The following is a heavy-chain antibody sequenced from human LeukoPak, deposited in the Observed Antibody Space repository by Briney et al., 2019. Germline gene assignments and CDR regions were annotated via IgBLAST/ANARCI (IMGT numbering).Heavy chain of an antibody. V-gene: IGHV3-30*01. CDR1: GFTFTSHA. Sequence: PGGSLSLSCAASGFTFTSHAMHWVRQEPGKGLEWVAVISYDGGNTYYVDSVNGRFTISRDNAKNTLYLQMNSLRPEDTTVYYCAKDGLGGSFDIWGQGTTVTVSS. CDR2: ISYDGGNT. D-gene: IGHD3-10*01. CDR3: AKDGLGGSFDI. J-gene: IGHJ3*02.